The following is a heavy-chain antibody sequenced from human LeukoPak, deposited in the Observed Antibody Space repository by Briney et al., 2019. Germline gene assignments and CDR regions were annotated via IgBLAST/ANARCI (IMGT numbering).Heavy chain of an antibody. D-gene: IGHD5-12*01. CDR3: ARGNSGYDYAFDI. J-gene: IGHJ3*02. V-gene: IGHV4-59*01. CDR2: IYYSGST. CDR1: GGSTSSYH. Sequence: PSETLSLTCTVSGGSTSSYHWSWIRQPPGKGLEWIGFIYYSGSTNYNPSLKSRVIISVDTSKNQISLKLSSVTAADTAVYYCARGNSGYDYAFDIWGQGTMVSVSS.